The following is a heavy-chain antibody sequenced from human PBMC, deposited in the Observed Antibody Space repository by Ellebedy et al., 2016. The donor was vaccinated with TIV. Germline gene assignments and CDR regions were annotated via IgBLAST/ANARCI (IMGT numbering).Heavy chain of an antibody. CDR1: GGSISSYY. D-gene: IGHD2-2*01. Sequence: MPSETLSLTCTVSGGSISSYYWSWIRQPAGKELEWIGRIYTSGSTNYNPSLKSRVTMSVDTSKNQFSLKLSSVTAADTAVYYCARAGDIVVVPDYYGMDVWGQGTTVTVSS. CDR2: IYTSGST. V-gene: IGHV4-4*07. J-gene: IGHJ6*02. CDR3: ARAGDIVVVPDYYGMDV.